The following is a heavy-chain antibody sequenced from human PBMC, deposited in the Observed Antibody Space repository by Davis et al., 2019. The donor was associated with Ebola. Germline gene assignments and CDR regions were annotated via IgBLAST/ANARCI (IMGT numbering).Heavy chain of an antibody. Sequence: GESLKISCAASEFTFSSYEMNWVRQAPGKGLEWVSYVSSTGSTIYYADSVKGRFTISRDNAKNSLYLQMNSLRAEDTAIYYCARGGSSGYYYVYWGQGALVTVSS. CDR2: VSSTGSTI. CDR3: ARGGSSGYYYVY. V-gene: IGHV3-48*03. D-gene: IGHD3-22*01. CDR1: EFTFSSYE. J-gene: IGHJ4*02.